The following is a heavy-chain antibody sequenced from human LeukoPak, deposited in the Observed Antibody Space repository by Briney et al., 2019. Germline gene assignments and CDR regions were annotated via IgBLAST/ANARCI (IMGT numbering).Heavy chain of an antibody. Sequence: PGGSLRLSCAASGFTFSSYWMSWVRQAPGKGLEWVANIKQDGSEKYYVDSVKGRFTVSRDNAKNSLYLKMNSLRAEDTAVYYCAREGYSSSSDLFFFDYWGQGTLVTVSS. CDR2: IKQDGSEK. D-gene: IGHD6-6*01. CDR1: GFTFSSYW. J-gene: IGHJ4*02. V-gene: IGHV3-7*01. CDR3: AREGYSSSSDLFFFDY.